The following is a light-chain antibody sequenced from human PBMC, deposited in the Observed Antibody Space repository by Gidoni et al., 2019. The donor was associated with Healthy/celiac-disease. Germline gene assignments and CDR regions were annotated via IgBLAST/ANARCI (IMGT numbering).Light chain of an antibody. CDR2: DVS. J-gene: IGLJ3*02. Sequence: QSALPQPASVSGSPGQSITISCTGTSSDVGGYNYVSWYQQPQGKAPKLMIYDVSNRPSGVSNRFSGSKSGNTASLTISGLQAEDEADYYCSSYTSSSTWVFGGGTKLTVL. V-gene: IGLV2-14*03. CDR1: SSDVGGYNY. CDR3: SSYTSSSTWV.